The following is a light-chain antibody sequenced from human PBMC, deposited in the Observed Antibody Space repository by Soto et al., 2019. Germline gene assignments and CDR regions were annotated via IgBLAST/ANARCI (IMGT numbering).Light chain of an antibody. CDR2: GNN. V-gene: IGLV1-40*01. CDR1: RSNIGADYD. J-gene: IGLJ1*01. CDR3: QSYDTSLSGYV. Sequence: QSVLTQPPSVSGAPGQRVTMSCTGSRSNIGADYDVHWYQQLPGTAPKLLIYGNNNRPSGVPGRFSASKSGTSASLAITGLQAEDEADYYCQSYDTSLSGYVFRTGTKLTVL.